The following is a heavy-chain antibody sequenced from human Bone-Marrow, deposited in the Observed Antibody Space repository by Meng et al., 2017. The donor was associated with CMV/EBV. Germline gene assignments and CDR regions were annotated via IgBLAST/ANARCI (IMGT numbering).Heavy chain of an antibody. V-gene: IGHV3-74*01. CDR1: GFTFSSYW. D-gene: IGHD4-17*01. CDR3: ARDRYYGVRGSMDV. Sequence: GESLKISCAASGFTFSSYWMHWVRQAPGKGLVWVSRINSDGNSTPYADSVKGRFTISRDNAKNTLYLQMNSLRAEDTAVYYCARDRYYGVRGSMDVWGQGTTVTVSS. J-gene: IGHJ6*02. CDR2: INSDGNST.